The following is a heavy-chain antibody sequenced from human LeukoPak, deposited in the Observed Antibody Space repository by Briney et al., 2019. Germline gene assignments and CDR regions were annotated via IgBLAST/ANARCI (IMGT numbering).Heavy chain of an antibody. CDR2: IRYDGSNK. CDR1: GFTFSSYG. V-gene: IGHV3-30*02. Sequence: GGSLRLSCAASGFTFSSYGMHWVRQAPGKGLEWVAFIRYDGSNKYYADPVKGRFTISRDNSKNTLYLQMNSLRAEDTAVYYCAKDRYRPVGATIPDYWGQGTLVTVSS. J-gene: IGHJ4*02. CDR3: AKDRYRPVGATIPDY. D-gene: IGHD5-12*01.